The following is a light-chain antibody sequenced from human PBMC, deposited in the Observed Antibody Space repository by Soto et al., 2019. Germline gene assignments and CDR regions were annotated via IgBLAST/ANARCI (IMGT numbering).Light chain of an antibody. CDR2: EVI. J-gene: IGLJ3*02. V-gene: IGLV2-14*01. Sequence: QSALTQPASVSGSPGQSITISCTGTSSDVGGYNYVSWYQQHPGKAPKLMIYEVINRPSGVSNRFSGSKSGNTASLTISGLQAEDEADYYCISYTSTNTRVFGGGTKLTVL. CDR1: SSDVGGYNY. CDR3: ISYTSTNTRV.